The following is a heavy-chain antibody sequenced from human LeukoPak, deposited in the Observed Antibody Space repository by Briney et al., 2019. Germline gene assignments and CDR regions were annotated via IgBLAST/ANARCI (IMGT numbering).Heavy chain of an antibody. Sequence: PGGSLRLSCAASGFTFTSYVINWVRQAPGKGLEWVSGISGSGSTTYFADSVRGRFTISRDNSKNTLYLQINSLRAEDTAVYYCAKDSATVTPYYFDSWGQGTLVTVSS. CDR1: GFTFTSYV. CDR2: ISGSGSTT. V-gene: IGHV3-23*01. CDR3: AKDSATVTPYYFDS. J-gene: IGHJ4*02. D-gene: IGHD4-17*01.